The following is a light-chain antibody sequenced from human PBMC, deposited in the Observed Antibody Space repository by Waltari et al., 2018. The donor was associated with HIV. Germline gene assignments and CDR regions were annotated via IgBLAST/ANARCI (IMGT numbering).Light chain of an antibody. Sequence: EIVMTQSPATLSVSPGERVTLSCRASQSIRSNLAWYKQKPGQGPRLLIYDASTRATDIPARFSGSGSGTEFTLTISSLQSEDFAIYYCQQYVNWPPYTFGQGTKLEIK. J-gene: IGKJ2*01. V-gene: IGKV3-15*01. CDR1: QSIRSN. CDR3: QQYVNWPPYT. CDR2: DAS.